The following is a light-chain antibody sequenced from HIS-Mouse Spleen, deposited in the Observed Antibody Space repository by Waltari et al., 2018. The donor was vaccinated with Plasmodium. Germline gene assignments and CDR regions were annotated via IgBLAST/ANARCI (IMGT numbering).Light chain of an antibody. CDR3: SSYAGSNNWV. J-gene: IGLJ3*02. CDR1: SSALGGSNL. CDR2: EVS. Sequence: QSALTQPPSASGSPGQPVTISSPGTSSALGGSNLVPWYQQHPGKAPKLMIYEVSKRPSGVPDRFSGSKSGNTASLTVSGLQAEDEADYYCSSYAGSNNWVFGGGTKLTVL. V-gene: IGLV2-8*01.